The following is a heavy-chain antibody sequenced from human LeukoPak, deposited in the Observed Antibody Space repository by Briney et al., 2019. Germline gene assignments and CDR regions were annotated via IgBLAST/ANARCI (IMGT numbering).Heavy chain of an antibody. J-gene: IGHJ4*02. CDR1: GVSISSSSNY. CDR2: IYYSGST. CDR3: ARLYCSGGSCYSGLGSADY. Sequence: PSETPSLTCTVSGVSISSSSNYWGWIRQPPGKGLEWIGSIYYSGSTYYNPSLKSRVTISVDTSKNQFSLKLSSVTAADTAMYYCARLYCSGGSCYSGLGSADYWGQGTLVTVAS. V-gene: IGHV4-39*01. D-gene: IGHD2-15*01.